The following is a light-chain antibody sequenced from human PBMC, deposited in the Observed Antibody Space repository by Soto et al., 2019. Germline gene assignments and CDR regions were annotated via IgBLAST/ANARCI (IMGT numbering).Light chain of an antibody. Sequence: SALTQPPSASGFPGQSVTISCTGTSSDVGAYNYVSWYQHHPGKAPKLLVYEVKKRPSGVPDRFSGSKSGNTASLTVSGLQAEDEADYYCTSHAGTINFPYIFGTGTKATVL. J-gene: IGLJ1*01. V-gene: IGLV2-8*01. CDR2: EVK. CDR3: TSHAGTINFPYI. CDR1: SSDVGAYNY.